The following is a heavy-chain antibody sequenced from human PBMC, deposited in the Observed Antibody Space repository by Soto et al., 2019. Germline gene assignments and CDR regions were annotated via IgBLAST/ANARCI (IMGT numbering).Heavy chain of an antibody. J-gene: IGHJ6*02. D-gene: IGHD3-10*01. CDR1: GGTFSSYA. V-gene: IGHV1-69*13. CDR3: ARDLIITMVRGKPPDYYYYGMDV. Sequence: ASVKVSCKASGGTFSSYAISWVRQAPGQGLEWMGGIIPIFGTANYAQKFQGRVTITADESTSTAYMELSSLRSEDTAVYYCARDLIITMVRGKPPDYYYYGMDVWGQGTTVTVSS. CDR2: IIPIFGTA.